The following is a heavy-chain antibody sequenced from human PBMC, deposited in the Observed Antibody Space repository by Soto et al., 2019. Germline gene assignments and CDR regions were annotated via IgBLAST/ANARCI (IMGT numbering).Heavy chain of an antibody. V-gene: IGHV4-34*01. J-gene: IGHJ6*03. CDR1: GGSFSGYY. CDR2: INHSGST. D-gene: IGHD6-13*01. Sequence: SETLSLTCAVYGGSFSGYYWSWIRQPPGKGLEWIGEINHSGSTNYNPSLKSRVTISVDTSKNQFSLKLSSVTAADTAVYYCARAEYSSSWYYYYYMDVWGKGTTVTVSS. CDR3: ARAEYSSSWYYYYYMDV.